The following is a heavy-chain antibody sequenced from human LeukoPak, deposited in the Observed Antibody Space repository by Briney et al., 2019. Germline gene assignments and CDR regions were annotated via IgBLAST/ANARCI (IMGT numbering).Heavy chain of an antibody. V-gene: IGHV5-51*01. CDR1: GYSSTSYW. J-gene: IGHJ4*02. CDR2: IYPGDSDT. Sequence: GESLKISCKGSGYSSTSYWIGWVRQMPGKGLEWMGIIYPGDSDTRYSPPFQGQVTISADKSISTAYLQWSSLKASDTAMYYCARSRTDIVATISFDYWGQGTLVTVSS. CDR3: ARSRTDIVATISFDY. D-gene: IGHD5-12*01.